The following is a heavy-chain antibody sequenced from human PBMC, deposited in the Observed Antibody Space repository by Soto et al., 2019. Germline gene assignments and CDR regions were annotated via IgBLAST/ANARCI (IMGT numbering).Heavy chain of an antibody. Sequence: SETLSLTCTVSGGSISSYYWSWIRQPPGKGLEWIGYIYFSGSTNYNPSLKSRVTISVDTSKNQFSLKLTSVTAADTAVYYCARGGRVATIASLWGQGTPVTVSS. J-gene: IGHJ4*02. D-gene: IGHD5-12*01. CDR3: ARGGRVATIASL. CDR1: GGSISSYY. V-gene: IGHV4-59*12. CDR2: IYFSGST.